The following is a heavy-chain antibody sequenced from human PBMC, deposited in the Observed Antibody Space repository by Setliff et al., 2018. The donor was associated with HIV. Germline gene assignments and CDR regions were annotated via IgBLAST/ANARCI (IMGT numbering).Heavy chain of an antibody. CDR2: INPSGDVI. CDR3: ASPSFGDVDYYYGMDV. CDR1: GGTFSTHA. D-gene: IGHD3-10*01. J-gene: IGHJ6*02. V-gene: IGHV1-46*01. Sequence: ASVKVSCKASGGTFSTHAINWVRQAPGQGLEWMGIINPSGDVIRYAQKFQGRVTMTRDTSTSTVYMDLSSLRSEDTAVYYCASPSFGDVDYYYGMDVWGQGTTVTVSS.